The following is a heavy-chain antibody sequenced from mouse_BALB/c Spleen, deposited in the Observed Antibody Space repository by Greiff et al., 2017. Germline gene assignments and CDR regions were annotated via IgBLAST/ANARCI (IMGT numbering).Heavy chain of an antibody. CDR1: GYTFTSYW. Sequence: LQQPGSELVRPGASVKLSCKASGYTFTSYWMHWVKQRHGQGLEWIGNIYPGSESTNYDEKFKSKGTLTVDISSSTAYMHLSSLTSEDSAVYYCVYSNYDYAMDYWGQGTSVTVSS. V-gene: IGHV1S22*01. D-gene: IGHD2-5*01. CDR2: IYPGSEST. CDR3: VYSNYDYAMDY. J-gene: IGHJ4*01.